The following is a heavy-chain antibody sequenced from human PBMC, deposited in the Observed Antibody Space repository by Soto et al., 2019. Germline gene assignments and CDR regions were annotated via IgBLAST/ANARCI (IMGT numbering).Heavy chain of an antibody. CDR3: ARGMGPDPPVLLVPVAPDA. CDR2: IYYSGST. J-gene: IGHJ5*02. Sequence: SETLSLTCTVSGGSISSGNYYWSWIRLHPGKGLEWIGYIYYSGSTYYNPSLKSRVTMSVDTSKNQFSLNLSSVTAADTAVYYCARGMGPDPPVLLVPVAPDAWGQGTLVTVSS. D-gene: IGHD2-2*01. V-gene: IGHV4-31*03. CDR1: GGSISSGNYY.